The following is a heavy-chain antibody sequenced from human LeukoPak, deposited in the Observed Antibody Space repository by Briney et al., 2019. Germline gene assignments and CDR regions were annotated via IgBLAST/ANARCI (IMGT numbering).Heavy chain of an antibody. CDR1: GGSISSGGYS. CDR2: IYHSGST. Sequence: SQTLSLTCAVSGGSISSGGYSWSWIRQPPGKGLEWIGYIYHSGSTYYNPSLKSRVTISVDTSKNQFSLKLSSVTAADTAVYYCARGIRDGDYVAEYFQHWGQGTLVTVSS. D-gene: IGHD4-17*01. J-gene: IGHJ1*01. V-gene: IGHV4-30-2*01. CDR3: ARGIRDGDYVAEYFQH.